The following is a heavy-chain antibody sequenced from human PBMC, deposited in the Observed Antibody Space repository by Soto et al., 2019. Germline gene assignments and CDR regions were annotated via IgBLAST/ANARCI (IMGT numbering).Heavy chain of an antibody. CDR1: GGSFNTYY. CDR2: INHSGST. Sequence: SETLSLTCAVYGGSFNTYYWRWTWIRQPPGKGLEWIGEINHSGSTNYNPSLKSRVTMSVDTSKNQFSLKLSSVTAADTAVYYCAREGRVSNVWGSYRHLWGQGTLVTVSS. D-gene: IGHD3-16*02. V-gene: IGHV4-34*01. CDR3: AREGRVSNVWGSYRHL. J-gene: IGHJ4*02.